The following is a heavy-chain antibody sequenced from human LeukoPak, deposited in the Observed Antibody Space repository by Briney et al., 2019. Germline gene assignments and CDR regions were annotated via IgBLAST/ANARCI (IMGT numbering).Heavy chain of an antibody. CDR2: INPNSGGT. V-gene: IGHV1-2*02. CDR1: GYTFTGYY. J-gene: IGHJ4*02. Sequence: ASVEVSCKASGYTFTGYYMHWVRQAPGQGLEWMGWINPNSGGTNYAQKFQGRVTMTRDTSISTAYMELSRLRSDDTAVYYCARDGAVYSSSWPDYWGQGTLVTVSS. D-gene: IGHD6-13*01. CDR3: ARDGAVYSSSWPDY.